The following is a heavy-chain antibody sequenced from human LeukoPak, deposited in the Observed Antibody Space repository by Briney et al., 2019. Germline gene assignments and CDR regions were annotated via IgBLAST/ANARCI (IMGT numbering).Heavy chain of an antibody. CDR2: ISSSSSTI. V-gene: IGHV3-48*04. J-gene: IGHJ4*02. D-gene: IGHD6-13*01. CDR1: GFTFSSYS. CDR3: ASHNLGYSSSWLGY. Sequence: GGSLRLSCAASGFTFSSYSMNWVRQAPGKELEWVSYISSSSSTIYYADSVKGRFTISRDNAKNTLFLQMNSLRAEDTAVYYCASHNLGYSSSWLGYWGQGTLVTVSS.